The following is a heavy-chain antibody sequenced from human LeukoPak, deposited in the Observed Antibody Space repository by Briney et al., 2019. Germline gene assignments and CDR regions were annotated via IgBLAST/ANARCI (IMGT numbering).Heavy chain of an antibody. CDR2: MYYSGST. CDR3: ARRAARAWFDP. J-gene: IGHJ5*02. D-gene: IGHD6-6*01. Sequence: SQTLSLTCTVSGCSISSCDYYWSWLRQPPGKGLEWIGYMYYSGSTYYNPSLKSRPNISVDTSKNQFSLKLSSVTAADTAVYYCARRAARAWFDPWGQGTLVTVSS. V-gene: IGHV4-30-4*01. CDR1: GCSISSCDYY.